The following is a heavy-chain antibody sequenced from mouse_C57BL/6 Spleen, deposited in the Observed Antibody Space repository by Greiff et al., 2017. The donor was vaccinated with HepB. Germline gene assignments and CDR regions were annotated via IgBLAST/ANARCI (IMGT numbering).Heavy chain of an antibody. CDR2: IHPNSGST. Sequence: VQLQQSGAELVKPGASVKLSCKASGYTFTSYWMHWVKQRPGQGLEWIGMIHPNSGSTNYNEKFKSKATLTVDKSSSTAYMQLSSLTSEDSAFYYCAMCTTMDYWGQGTSVTVSS. V-gene: IGHV1-64*01. CDR1: GYTFTSYW. CDR3: AMCTTMDY. D-gene: IGHD1-1*01. J-gene: IGHJ4*01.